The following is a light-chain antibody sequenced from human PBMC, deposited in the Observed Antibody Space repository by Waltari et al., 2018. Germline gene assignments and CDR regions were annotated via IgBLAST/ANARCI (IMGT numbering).Light chain of an antibody. CDR1: QSVLFNSNNKNY. Sequence: DIVMTQSPGPLAASLGERATINCQSCQSVLFNSNNKNYLAWYQQKPGQPPELLIYCASTRESGVPDRFIGSGSGTDFVLTISSLQAEDVAVYYCQQFYHSPVTFGQGTKVEIK. CDR2: CAS. V-gene: IGKV4-1*01. CDR3: QQFYHSPVT. J-gene: IGKJ1*01.